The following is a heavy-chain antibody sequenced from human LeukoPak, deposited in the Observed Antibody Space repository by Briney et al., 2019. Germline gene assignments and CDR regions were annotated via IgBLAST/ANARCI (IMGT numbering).Heavy chain of an antibody. CDR2: IFGSGGSP. CDR1: GFTFGSHA. V-gene: IGHV3-23*01. J-gene: IGHJ4*02. CDR3: GKTTVGYSSGQKPAWPVDY. D-gene: IGHD6-19*01. Sequence: PGGSLRLSCEASGFTFGSHAMYWLRQAPGKGLEWVAGIFGSGGSPHYADSVKGRFTISRDNSRNTVYLQINSLRADDTAVYYCGKTTVGYSSGQKPAWPVDYWGQGSPVTVSS.